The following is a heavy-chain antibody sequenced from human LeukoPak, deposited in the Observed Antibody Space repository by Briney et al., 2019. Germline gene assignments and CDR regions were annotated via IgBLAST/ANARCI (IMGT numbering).Heavy chain of an antibody. CDR2: ISSDGSAT. J-gene: IGHJ3*02. CDR1: GFAFSSYW. Sequence: GRSLRLSCAASGFAFSSYWMHWVRQAPGKGLVWVSRISSDGSATSYADSVKGRFTISRDNAKNTLYRQMNSLRAEDTAVYYCATDQAGAFDMWGQGTMVTVSS. V-gene: IGHV3-74*01. CDR3: ATDQAGAFDM. D-gene: IGHD3-10*01.